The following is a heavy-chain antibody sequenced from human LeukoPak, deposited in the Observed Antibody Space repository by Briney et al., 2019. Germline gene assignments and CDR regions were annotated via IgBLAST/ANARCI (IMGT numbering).Heavy chain of an antibody. Sequence: PGGSLRLSCAASGFTFSSYWMHWVRQAPGKGLVWVSRIHGDGSTTSYADSVKGRFTISRDNAKNTLYLQMNSLRADDTAVYYCARGSVLYYFDYWGQGTLVTVSS. CDR2: IHGDGSTT. CDR1: GFTFSSYW. V-gene: IGHV3-74*01. J-gene: IGHJ4*02. CDR3: ARGSVLYYFDY.